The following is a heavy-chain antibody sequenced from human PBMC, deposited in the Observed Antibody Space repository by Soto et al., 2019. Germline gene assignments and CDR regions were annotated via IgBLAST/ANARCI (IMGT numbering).Heavy chain of an antibody. V-gene: IGHV3-53*01. CDR2: IYSGGST. CDR1: GFPVSSNY. Sequence: GGSLRLSCAASGFPVSSNYMSWVRQAPGKGLEWVSVIYSGGSTYYADSVKGRFTISRDNSKNTLYLQMNSLRAEDTAGYYCAREPYFDWLQNYYYYGMDVWGQGTTVTVSS. J-gene: IGHJ6*02. D-gene: IGHD3-9*01. CDR3: AREPYFDWLQNYYYYGMDV.